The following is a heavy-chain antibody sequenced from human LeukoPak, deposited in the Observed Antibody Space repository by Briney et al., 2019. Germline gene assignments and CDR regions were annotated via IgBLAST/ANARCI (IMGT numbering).Heavy chain of an antibody. J-gene: IGHJ4*02. Sequence: SETLSLTCAVYGGSFSGYYWSWIRQPPGKGLEWIGEINHSGSTNYNPSLKSRVTISVDTSKNQFSLKLSSVTAADTAVYYCARSGPIPYYYGSGSPGIGYWGQGTLVTVSS. V-gene: IGHV4-34*01. CDR1: GGSFSGYY. CDR2: INHSGST. CDR3: ARSGPIPYYYGSGSPGIGY. D-gene: IGHD3-10*01.